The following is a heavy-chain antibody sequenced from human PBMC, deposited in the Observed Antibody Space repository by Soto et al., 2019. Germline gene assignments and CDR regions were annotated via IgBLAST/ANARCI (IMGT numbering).Heavy chain of an antibody. J-gene: IGHJ4*02. CDR2: IIPILGIA. CDR3: ARDLGTYYYDSSGYYRVY. V-gene: IGHV1-69*08. D-gene: IGHD3-22*01. CDR1: GGTFSSYT. Sequence: QVQLVQSGAEVKKPGSSVKVSCKASGGTFSSYTISWVRQAPGQGLEWMGRIIPILGIANYAQKFQGRVTITAYNSPITAYMDLSSLRSEDTAVYYCARDLGTYYYDSSGYYRVYCGQGTLVTVSS.